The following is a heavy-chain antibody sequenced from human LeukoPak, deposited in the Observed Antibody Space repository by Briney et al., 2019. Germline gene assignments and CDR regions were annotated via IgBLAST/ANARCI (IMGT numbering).Heavy chain of an antibody. Sequence: ASVKVSCKASGYTFTGYYMHWVRQAPGQGLEWMGWINPNSGGTNYAQKFQGRVTMTRDTSISTAYMELSRLRSDDTAVYYCARSGYYGSGWNYYYYMDVWGKGTTVTISS. D-gene: IGHD3-10*01. CDR1: GYTFTGYY. J-gene: IGHJ6*03. V-gene: IGHV1-2*02. CDR3: ARSGYYGSGWNYYYYMDV. CDR2: INPNSGGT.